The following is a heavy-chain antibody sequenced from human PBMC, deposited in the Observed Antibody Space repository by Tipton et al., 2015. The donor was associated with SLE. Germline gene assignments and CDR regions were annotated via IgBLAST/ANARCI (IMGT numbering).Heavy chain of an antibody. D-gene: IGHD1-26*01. V-gene: IGHV4-34*01. CDR2: INHSGST. CDR1: GGSISSYY. Sequence: LRLSCTVSGGSISSYYWSWIRQPPGKGLEWIGEINHSGSTNYNPSLKSRVTISVDTSKNQFSLKLSSVTAADTAVYYCARGDSGSYLDAFDIWGQGTMVTVSS. CDR3: ARGDSGSYLDAFDI. J-gene: IGHJ3*02.